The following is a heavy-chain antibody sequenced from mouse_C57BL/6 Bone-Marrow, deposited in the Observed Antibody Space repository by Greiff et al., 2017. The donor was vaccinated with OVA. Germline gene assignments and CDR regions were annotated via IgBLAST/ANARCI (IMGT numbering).Heavy chain of an antibody. Sequence: VQLQESGPELVKPGASVKISCKASGYAFSSSWMNWVKQRPGKGLEWIGRIYPGDGDTNYNGKFKGKATLTADKSSSTAYMQLSSLTSEDSAVYCCARRENYYGSLYAMDYWGQGTSVTVSS. V-gene: IGHV1-82*01. CDR1: GYAFSSSW. D-gene: IGHD1-1*01. CDR3: ARRENYYGSLYAMDY. J-gene: IGHJ4*01. CDR2: IYPGDGDT.